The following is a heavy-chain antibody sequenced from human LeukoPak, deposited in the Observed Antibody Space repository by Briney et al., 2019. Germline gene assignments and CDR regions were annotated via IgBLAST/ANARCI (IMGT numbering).Heavy chain of an antibody. CDR3: ARETYSGSDGAFDI. D-gene: IGHD1-26*01. CDR1: GGTFSSYA. CDR2: IIPILGIA. J-gene: IGHJ3*02. Sequence: ASVKVSCKASGGTFSSYAISWVRQAPGQGLEWMGRIIPILGIANYAQKFQGRVTITADKSTSTAYMELSSLRSEDTAVYYCARETYSGSDGAFDIWGQGTMVTVSS. V-gene: IGHV1-69*04.